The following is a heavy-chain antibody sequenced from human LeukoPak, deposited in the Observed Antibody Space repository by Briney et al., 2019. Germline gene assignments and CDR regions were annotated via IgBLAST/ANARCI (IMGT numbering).Heavy chain of an antibody. CDR1: GFTFSSYW. Sequence: GGSLRLSCAASGFTFSSYWMRWVRQAPGKGLEWVANIKQDGSEKYYVDSVKGRFTISRDNAKNSLYLQMNSLRAEDTAVYYCAKDLRSGWYAGFDYWGQGTLVTVSS. J-gene: IGHJ4*02. D-gene: IGHD6-19*01. CDR3: AKDLRSGWYAGFDY. V-gene: IGHV3-7*03. CDR2: IKQDGSEK.